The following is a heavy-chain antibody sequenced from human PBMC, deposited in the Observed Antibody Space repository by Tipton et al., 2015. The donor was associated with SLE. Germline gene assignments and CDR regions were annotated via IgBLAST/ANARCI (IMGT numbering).Heavy chain of an antibody. D-gene: IGHD6-13*01. Sequence: TLSLTCAVYGGSFSGYYWSWIRQPPGKGLEWIGEINHSGSTNYNPSLKSRVTISVDTSKNQFSLKLSSVTAADTAVYYCARGLQQQLVRGYYFDYWGQGTLVTVSS. CDR2: INHSGST. CDR3: ARGLQQQLVRGYYFDY. V-gene: IGHV4-34*01. CDR1: GGSFSGYY. J-gene: IGHJ4*02.